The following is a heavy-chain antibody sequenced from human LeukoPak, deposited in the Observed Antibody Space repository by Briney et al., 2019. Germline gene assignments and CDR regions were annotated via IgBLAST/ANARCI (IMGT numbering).Heavy chain of an antibody. CDR1: GGSISSSSYY. J-gene: IGHJ4*02. D-gene: IGHD3-22*01. CDR2: IYYSGST. CDR3: AGHAMVWYYYDSSGYYPYYFDY. V-gene: IGHV4-39*01. Sequence: ASETLSLTCTVSGGSISSSSYYWGWIRQPPGKGLEWIGSIYYSGSTYYNPSLKSRVTISVDTSKNQFSLKLSSVTAADTAVYYCAGHAMVWYYYDSSGYYPYYFDYWGQGTLVTVSS.